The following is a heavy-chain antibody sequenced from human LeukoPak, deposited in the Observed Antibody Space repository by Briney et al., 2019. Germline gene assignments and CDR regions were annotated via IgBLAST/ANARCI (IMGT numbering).Heavy chain of an antibody. CDR1: GGSLSGYY. J-gene: IGHJ4*02. Sequence: PSETLSLTCTVSGGSLSGYYWSWIRHSPGKGLEWIGNMYYSGTTNYNPSLKSRVTVSIDTSKNQFSLKLSSVTAADTAVYYCASYIVGGSLGDWGQGTLVTVSS. V-gene: IGHV4-59*01. D-gene: IGHD1-26*01. CDR3: ASYIVGGSLGD. CDR2: MYYSGTT.